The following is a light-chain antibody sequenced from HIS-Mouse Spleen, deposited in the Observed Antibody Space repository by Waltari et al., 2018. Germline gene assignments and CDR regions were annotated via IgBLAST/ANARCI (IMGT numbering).Light chain of an antibody. CDR3: QVWDSSSDHPV. V-gene: IGLV3-21*02. Sequence: SYVLTQPPSVSVAPGQTARITCGGNNIGSKSVHWYQQKPGQAPVLVVYDDSDRPSGLPERLSGSNSGNTATLTISRVEAGDEADYYCQVWDSSSDHPVFGGGTKLTVL. CDR2: DDS. CDR1: NIGSKS. J-gene: IGLJ3*02.